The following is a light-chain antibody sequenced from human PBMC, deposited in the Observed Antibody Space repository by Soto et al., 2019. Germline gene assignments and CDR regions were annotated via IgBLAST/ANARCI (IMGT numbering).Light chain of an antibody. CDR2: SNN. J-gene: IGLJ3*02. CDR1: SSNIGSNT. CDR3: AIWDDSLNGWV. Sequence: VLTQPPSASGTPGQRVTISCSGSSSNIGSNTVNWYQHLPGTAPKLLIYSNNQRPSGVPDRFSGSKSGTSASLAISGLQSEDEADYYCAIWDDSLNGWVFGGGTKLTVL. V-gene: IGLV1-44*01.